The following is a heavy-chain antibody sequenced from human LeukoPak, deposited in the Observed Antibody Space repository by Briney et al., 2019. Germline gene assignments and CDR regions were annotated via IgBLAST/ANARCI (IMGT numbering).Heavy chain of an antibody. V-gene: IGHV3-11*01. CDR2: IGASGSTI. D-gene: IGHD3-16*01. J-gene: IGHJ6*02. Sequence: GGSLRLSCAASGFTFRNYYMSWIRQAPGKGLEWVAYIGASGSTIYYADSVKGRFTISRDNAKNSLFLQMNSLRAEDTAVYYCAKDLRAWYYDPNGNYFSYGMDVLGQGTTVAVSS. CDR3: AKDLRAWYYDPNGNYFSYGMDV. CDR1: GFTFRNYY.